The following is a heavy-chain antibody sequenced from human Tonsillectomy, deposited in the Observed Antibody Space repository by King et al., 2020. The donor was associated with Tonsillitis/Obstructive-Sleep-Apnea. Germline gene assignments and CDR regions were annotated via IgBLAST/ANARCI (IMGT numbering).Heavy chain of an antibody. J-gene: IGHJ4*02. CDR3: ARDRSLGITMVQGVPADY. V-gene: IGHV1-46*01. CDR2: INPSGHIT. CDR1: GDTFTSYY. D-gene: IGHD3-10*01. Sequence: VQLVQSGAEVKKPGASVTVSCKASGDTFTSYYMHWLRQAPGQGPEWMGIINPSGHITSYAQKFQGRVTMTRDTSTSTVYMELSSLRSEDTAVYYCARDRSLGITMVQGVPADYWGQGTLVTVSS.